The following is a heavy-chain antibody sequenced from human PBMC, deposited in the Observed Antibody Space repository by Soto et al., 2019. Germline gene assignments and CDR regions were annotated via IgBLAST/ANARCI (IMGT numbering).Heavy chain of an antibody. CDR2: IYSSGNT. V-gene: IGHV4-61*01. J-gene: IGHJ4*02. Sequence: PSETLSLTCTVSGGSVSSGSNYWSWIRQPPGKALEWVGYIYSSGNTNDNPYLKSRVTISLDTSKNQFSLNLSSVTAADTAVYYCAREEDSDFDSWGQGTLVTVSS. CDR1: GGSVSSGSNY. D-gene: IGHD2-15*01. CDR3: AREEDSDFDS.